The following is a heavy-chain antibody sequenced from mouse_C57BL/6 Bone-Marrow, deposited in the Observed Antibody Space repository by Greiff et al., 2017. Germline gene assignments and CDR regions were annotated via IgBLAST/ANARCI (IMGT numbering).Heavy chain of an antibody. CDR2: INSDGGST. V-gene: IGHV5-2*03. J-gene: IGHJ4*01. Sequence: EVKLVESGGGLVQPGESLKLSCESNEYEFPSHDMSWVRKTPEKRLELVAAINSDGGSTYYPDTMERRFIISRDNTKKTLYLQMSSLRSEDTALYYCARHVDSSGTLYYAMDYWGQVTSVTVSS. D-gene: IGHD3-2*02. CDR1: EYEFPSHD. CDR3: ARHVDSSGTLYYAMDY.